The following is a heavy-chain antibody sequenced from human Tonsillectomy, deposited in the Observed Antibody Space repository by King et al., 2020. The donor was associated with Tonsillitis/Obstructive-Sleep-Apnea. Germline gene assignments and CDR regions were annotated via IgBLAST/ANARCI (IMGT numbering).Heavy chain of an antibody. J-gene: IGHJ4*02. Sequence: QLVQSGADVKKPGESLKISWKASGYIFTNQWIGWVRQMPGGSRECMGIIYPGDSDTRYSPSFEGQVSISADKATSTVYLQWNILQASDTGIYCCARHSLYETGIDYWGQGTLVTVSS. CDR2: IYPGDSDT. CDR3: ARHSLYETGIDY. CDR1: GYIFTNQW. V-gene: IGHV5-51*01. D-gene: IGHD5/OR15-5a*01.